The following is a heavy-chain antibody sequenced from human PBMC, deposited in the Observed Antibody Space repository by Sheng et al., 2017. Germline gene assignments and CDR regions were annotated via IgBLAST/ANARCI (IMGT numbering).Heavy chain of an antibody. J-gene: IGHJ4*02. V-gene: IGHV1-69*13. D-gene: IGHD2-21*02. Sequence: QVQLVQSGAEVKKPGSSVKVSCKASGGTFSSYAISWVRQAPGQGLEWMGGIIPIFGTANYAQKFQGRVTITADESTSTAYMELSSLRSEDTAVYYCARGPYCGGDCSYYFDYWGQGTLVTVSS. CDR3: ARGPYCGGDCSYYFDY. CDR1: GGTFSSYA. CDR2: IIPIFGTA.